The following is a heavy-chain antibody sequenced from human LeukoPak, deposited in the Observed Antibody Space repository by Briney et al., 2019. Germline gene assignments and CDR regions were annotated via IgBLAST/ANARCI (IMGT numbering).Heavy chain of an antibody. V-gene: IGHV4-34*01. J-gene: IGHJ6*02. CDR2: INHSGST. D-gene: IGHD5-24*01. Sequence: SETLSLTCAVYGGSFSGYYWSWIRQPPGKGLEWIGEINHSGSTNYNPSLKSRVTISVDTSKNQFSLKLRSVTAADTAVYYCARERRDGYNYYYYYGMDVWGQGTTVTVSS. CDR1: GGSFSGYY. CDR3: ARERRDGYNYYYYYGMDV.